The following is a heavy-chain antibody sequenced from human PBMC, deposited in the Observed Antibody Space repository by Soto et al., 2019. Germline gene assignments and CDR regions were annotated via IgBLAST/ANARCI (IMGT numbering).Heavy chain of an antibody. J-gene: IGHJ5*02. V-gene: IGHV4-30-4*01. CDR1: GGSISSGDYY. Sequence: PSETLSLTCTASGGSISSGDYYWSWIRQPPGKGLEWIGYIYYSGSTYYNPSLKSRVTISVDTSKNQFSLKLSSVTAADTAVYYCARDTLSYYDFWSGRAGGWFDPWGQGTLVTVSS. D-gene: IGHD3-3*01. CDR3: ARDTLSYYDFWSGRAGGWFDP. CDR2: IYYSGST.